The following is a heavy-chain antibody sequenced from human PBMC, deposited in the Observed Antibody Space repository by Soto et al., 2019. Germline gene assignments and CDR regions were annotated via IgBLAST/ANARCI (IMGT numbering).Heavy chain of an antibody. CDR2: ISYDGSNK. CDR3: ARTTVQSFHYFDY. D-gene: IGHD4-17*01. CDR1: GFTFSSYG. Sequence: GGSLRLSCAASGFTFSSYGMHWVRQAPGKGLEWVAVISYDGSNKYYADSVKGRFTISRDNSKNTLYLQMNSLRAEDTAVYYCARTTVQSFHYFDYWGQGTLVTVSS. V-gene: IGHV3-30*03. J-gene: IGHJ4*02.